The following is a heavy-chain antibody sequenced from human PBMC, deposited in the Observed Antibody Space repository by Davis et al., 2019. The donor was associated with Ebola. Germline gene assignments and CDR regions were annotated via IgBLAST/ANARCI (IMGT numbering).Heavy chain of an antibody. CDR1: GYTFTGYN. D-gene: IGHD2-15*01. CDR3: ARAVPATQNLDY. CDR2: INPNSGGT. Sequence: AASVKVSCKASGYTFTGYNMNWVRQAPGQGLEWMGWINPNSGGTNYAQKFQGRVTMTRDTSFSTAYMELNSLRSDDTAVYYCARAVPATQNLDYWGQGTLVTVSS. J-gene: IGHJ4*02. V-gene: IGHV1-2*02.